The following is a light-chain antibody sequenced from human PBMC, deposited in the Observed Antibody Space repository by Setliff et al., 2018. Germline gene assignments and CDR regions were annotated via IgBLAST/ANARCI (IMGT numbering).Light chain of an antibody. Sequence: QSALTQPASVSGSPGQSIAISCPGTSSDVGSYDFVSWYQQHAGKAPKLIIYDVSNQPSGVSNRFSGSKAGNTASLTISGLQADDEADYYCSSYTSSSTYVFGAGTKVTVL. CDR2: DVS. CDR1: SSDVGSYDF. CDR3: SSYTSSSTYV. J-gene: IGLJ1*01. V-gene: IGLV2-14*03.